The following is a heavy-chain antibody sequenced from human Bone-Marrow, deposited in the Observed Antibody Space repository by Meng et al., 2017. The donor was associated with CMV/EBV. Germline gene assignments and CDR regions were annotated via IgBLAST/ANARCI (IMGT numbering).Heavy chain of an antibody. CDR2: IYYSGNN. V-gene: IGHV4-59*01. CDR1: GCSFSSYY. J-gene: IGHJ4*02. Sequence: SESLSLTCTVSGCSFSSYYWSWIRQPPGKGLEWIGYIYYSGNNNYNPSLKSRVTISVDTSKNQLSLKLNSVTAADTAVYYCARGCSSTSCYTAFDYWGQGTLVTVSS. CDR3: ARGCSSTSCYTAFDY. D-gene: IGHD2-2*02.